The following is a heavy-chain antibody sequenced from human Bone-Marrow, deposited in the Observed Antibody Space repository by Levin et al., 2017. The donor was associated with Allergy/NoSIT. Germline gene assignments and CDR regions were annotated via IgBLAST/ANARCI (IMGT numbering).Heavy chain of an antibody. J-gene: IGHJ5*02. V-gene: IGHV1-3*01. D-gene: IGHD2-2*01. CDR3: ARAPRAYCSSTSCYAGGNWFDP. Sequence: GESLKISCKASGYTFTSYAMHWVRQAPGQRLEWMGWINAGNGNTKYSQKFQGRVTITRDTSASTAYMELSSLRSEDTAVYYCARAPRAYCSSTSCYAGGNWFDPWGQGTLVTVSS. CDR2: INAGNGNT. CDR1: GYTFTSYA.